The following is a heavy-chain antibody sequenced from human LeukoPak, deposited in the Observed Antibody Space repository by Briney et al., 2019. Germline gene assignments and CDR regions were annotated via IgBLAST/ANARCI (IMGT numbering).Heavy chain of an antibody. CDR3: ARRFSSGYYPSAFDI. J-gene: IGHJ3*02. D-gene: IGHD3-22*01. CDR2: IYYSGST. Sequence: SETLSLTCTVSGGSISSYYWSWIRQPPGKGLEWIGYIYYSGSTNCNPSLKSRVTISVDTSKNQFSLKLSSVTAADTAVYYCARRFSSGYYPSAFDIWGQGTMVTVSS. V-gene: IGHV4-59*01. CDR1: GGSISSYY.